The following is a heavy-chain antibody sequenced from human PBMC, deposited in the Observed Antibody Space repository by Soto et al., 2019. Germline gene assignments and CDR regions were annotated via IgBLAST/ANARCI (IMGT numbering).Heavy chain of an antibody. CDR2: IKQDGSEK. J-gene: IGHJ6*03. Sequence: EVQLVESGGGLVQPGGSLRLSCAASGFTFSSYWMSWVRQAPGKGLEWVANIKQDGSEKYYVDSVKGRFTISRDNARNSLSLQMNSLRAEDTGVYYCARRGDKTSWGYYYYMDVWGKGTTVTVSS. CDR1: GFTFSSYW. D-gene: IGHD3-16*01. CDR3: ARRGDKTSWGYYYYMDV. V-gene: IGHV3-7*01.